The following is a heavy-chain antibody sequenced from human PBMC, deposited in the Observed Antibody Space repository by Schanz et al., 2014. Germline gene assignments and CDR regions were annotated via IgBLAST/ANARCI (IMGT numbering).Heavy chain of an antibody. J-gene: IGHJ6*02. CDR3: AKDPYGMDV. CDR1: GFTFSSYT. CDR2: ISYDGTNK. V-gene: IGHV3-30*04. Sequence: QVQLVESGGGVVQPGRSLRLSCAASGFTFSSYTMHWVRQAPGTGLEWVAVISYDGTNKYYADSVKGRFTISRDNSKNTLYLQMNSLRAEDTAVYYCAKDPYGMDVWGQGTTV.